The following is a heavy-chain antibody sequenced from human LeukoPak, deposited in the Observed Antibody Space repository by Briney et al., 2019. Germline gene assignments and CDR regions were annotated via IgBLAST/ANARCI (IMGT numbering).Heavy chain of an antibody. CDR1: GFTFSSYG. CDR3: VKNGARGYSSNWPTFHYGMDV. J-gene: IGHJ6*02. V-gene: IGHV3-64D*06. Sequence: GGSLRLSCSASGFTFSSYGMQWVRQAPGKGLEYVSAIRSNGGSTYYADSVKGRSTISRDNSKNTLYLQMSSLRTEDTAVYYCVKNGARGYSSNWPTFHYGMDVWGQGTTVTVSS. CDR2: IRSNGGST. D-gene: IGHD6-13*01.